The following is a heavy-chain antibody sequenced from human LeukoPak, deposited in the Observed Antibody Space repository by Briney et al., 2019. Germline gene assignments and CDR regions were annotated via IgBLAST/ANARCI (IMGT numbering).Heavy chain of an antibody. Sequence: GASVKVSCTAFGFTFTSSAVQWVRQARGQRLEWIGWIVVGSGNTNYAQKFQERVTITRDMSTSTAYMELSSLRSEDTAVYYCAAEMATTEIGTFDYWGQGTLVTVSS. CDR2: IVVGSGNT. V-gene: IGHV1-58*01. CDR1: GFTFTSSA. CDR3: AAEMATTEIGTFDY. D-gene: IGHD5-24*01. J-gene: IGHJ4*02.